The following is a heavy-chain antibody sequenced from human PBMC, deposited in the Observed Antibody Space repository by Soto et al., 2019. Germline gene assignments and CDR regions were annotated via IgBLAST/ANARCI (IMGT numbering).Heavy chain of an antibody. D-gene: IGHD2-2*01. V-gene: IGHV4-59*01. Sequence: SETLSLTCTVSGGSISSYYWSWIRQPPGKGLEWIGYIYYSGSTNYNPSLKSRVTISVDTSKNQFSLKLSSVTAADTAVYYCARISQGYCSSTSCYSRDYYYYYMDVWGKGTTVTVS. CDR3: ARISQGYCSSTSCYSRDYYYYYMDV. J-gene: IGHJ6*03. CDR1: GGSISSYY. CDR2: IYYSGST.